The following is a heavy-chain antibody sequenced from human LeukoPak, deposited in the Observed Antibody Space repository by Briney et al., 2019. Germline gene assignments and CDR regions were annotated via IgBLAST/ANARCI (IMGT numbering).Heavy chain of an antibody. D-gene: IGHD4-17*01. CDR2: INHSGST. J-gene: IGHJ5*02. CDR1: GGSFSGYY. CDR3: ARGGYDYGDYVGYNWFDP. Sequence: SETLSLTCAVYGGSFSGYYWSWIRQPPGKGLEWIGEINHSGSTNYNPSSKSRVTISVDTSKNQFSLKLSSVTAADTAVYYCARGGYDYGDYVGYNWFDPWGQGTLVTVSS. V-gene: IGHV4-34*01.